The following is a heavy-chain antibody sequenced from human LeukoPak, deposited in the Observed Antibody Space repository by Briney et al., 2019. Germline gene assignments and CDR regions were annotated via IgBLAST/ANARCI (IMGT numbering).Heavy chain of an antibody. J-gene: IGHJ4*02. Sequence: PGGSLRLSCAASGFTFTDAWMSWVRQAPGKGLEWVGRIKSKTDGGTTDYAAPVKGRFTISRDDSKNTLYLQMNSLKTEDTAVYYCTTASRGYYTGSYFDYWGQGTLVTVSS. CDR1: GFTFTDAW. CDR2: IKSKTDGGTT. V-gene: IGHV3-15*01. D-gene: IGHD3-3*01. CDR3: TTASRGYYTGSYFDY.